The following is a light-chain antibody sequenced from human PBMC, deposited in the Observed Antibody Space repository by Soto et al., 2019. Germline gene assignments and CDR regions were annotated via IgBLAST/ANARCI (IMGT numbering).Light chain of an antibody. J-gene: IGLJ2*01. CDR1: SSDVGGYNY. V-gene: IGLV2-14*01. CDR2: DVS. Sequence: QSALTQPASVSGSPGQSITISCTGTSSDVGGYNYVSWYQQHPGKAPKLMIYDVSNRPSGVSNRFSGSKSGNTASLTISGLQAEDEDDYYCSSYTSSSFVVFGGGTKLTVL. CDR3: SSYTSSSFVV.